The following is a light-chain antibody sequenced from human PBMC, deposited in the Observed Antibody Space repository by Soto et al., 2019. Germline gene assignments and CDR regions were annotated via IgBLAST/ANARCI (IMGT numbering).Light chain of an antibody. Sequence: QSVLTQPPSASGSLGQSVTIPCTGTSSDVGDYNYVSWYQQHPGKVPKLMIYEVSKRPSGVPDSFSGSKSGNTASLTVSGLQAEDEADYYCSSFAGSPVVFGGGTKLTV. V-gene: IGLV2-8*01. CDR2: EVS. J-gene: IGLJ2*01. CDR3: SSFAGSPVV. CDR1: SSDVGDYNY.